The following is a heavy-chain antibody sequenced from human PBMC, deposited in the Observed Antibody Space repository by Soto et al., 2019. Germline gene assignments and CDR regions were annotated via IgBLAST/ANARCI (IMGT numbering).Heavy chain of an antibody. CDR1: GGSISSGDYY. CDR3: ARDLGAHYYDSSGPGWFDP. Sequence: PSETLSLTCTVSGGSISSGDYYWSRIRQPPGKGLEWIGYIYYSGSTYYNPSLKSRVTISVDTSKNQFSLKLSSVTAADTAVYYCARDLGAHYYDSSGPGWFDPWGQGTLGTVSS. CDR2: IYYSGST. J-gene: IGHJ5*02. V-gene: IGHV4-30-4*01. D-gene: IGHD3-22*01.